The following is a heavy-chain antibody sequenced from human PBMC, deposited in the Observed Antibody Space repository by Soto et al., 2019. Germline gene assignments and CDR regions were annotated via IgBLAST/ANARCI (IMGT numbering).Heavy chain of an antibody. Sequence: ASPRISKAPGKRQEWVSLLSAHDVGTYYAESVKTRFTISTDQSRNTVYLQMDSLRADDTAIYYCAISKKDCIWDDSTPFAYWGHGTLVTVSS. CDR3: AISKKDCIWDDSTPFAY. CDR1: A. V-gene: IGHV3-23*01. CDR2: LSAHDVGT. D-gene: IGHD2-15*01. J-gene: IGHJ4*01.